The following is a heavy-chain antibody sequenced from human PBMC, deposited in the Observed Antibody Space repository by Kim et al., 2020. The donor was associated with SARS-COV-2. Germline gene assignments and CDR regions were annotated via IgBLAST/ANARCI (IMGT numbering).Heavy chain of an antibody. CDR3: VKLDSGDYYYYGMDV. CDR1: GFTFSSYA. J-gene: IGHJ6*02. CDR2: ISSNGGST. V-gene: IGHV3-64D*09. Sequence: GGSLRLSCSASGFTFSSYAMHWVRHAPGKGLEYVSAISSNGGSTYYADSVKGRFTISRDNSKNTLYLQMSSLRAEDTAVYYCVKLDSGDYYYYGMDVWGQGTTVTVSS. D-gene: IGHD3-3*01.